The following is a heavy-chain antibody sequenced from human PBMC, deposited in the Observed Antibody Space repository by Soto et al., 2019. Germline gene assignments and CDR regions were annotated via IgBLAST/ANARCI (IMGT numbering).Heavy chain of an antibody. CDR1: GFTFSSYS. D-gene: IGHD2-21*01. Sequence: GGSLRLSCAASGFTFSSYSMNWVRQAPGKGLEWVSSISSSSSYIYYADSVKGRFTISRDNAKNSLYLQMNSLRAEDTAVYYCARVRPSVVRASSYYYYGMDVWGQGTTVTVSS. V-gene: IGHV3-21*01. CDR2: ISSSSSYI. CDR3: ARVRPSVVRASSYYYYGMDV. J-gene: IGHJ6*02.